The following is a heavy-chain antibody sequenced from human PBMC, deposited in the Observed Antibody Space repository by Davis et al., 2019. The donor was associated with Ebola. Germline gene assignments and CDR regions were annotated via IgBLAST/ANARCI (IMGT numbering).Heavy chain of an antibody. CDR3: ARLQGGTDLWASDY. D-gene: IGHD1-26*01. CDR1: GYTFSIYA. V-gene: IGHV1-18*01. J-gene: IGHJ4*02. Sequence: AASVKVSCKTSGYTFSIYAINWVRQAPGQGLEWMGSITAHNGHTNFAQTFQGRITMTTDTSTTTAYMELRSLTSDDTAVYYCARLQGGTDLWASDYWGQGSPVTVSS. CDR2: ITAHNGHT.